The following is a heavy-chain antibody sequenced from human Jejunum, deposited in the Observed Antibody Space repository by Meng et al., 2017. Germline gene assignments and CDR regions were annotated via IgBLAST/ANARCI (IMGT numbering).Heavy chain of an antibody. V-gene: IGHV1-3*01. CDR3: ARSENYSPFDY. CDR1: GYTFTSSG. D-gene: IGHD2-15*01. CDR2: IIAGNGNT. J-gene: IGHJ4*02. Sequence: QVQPVEAGAEVKRPGASVKLSCKASGYTFTSSGIHWLRQAPGQRLEWLGWIIAGNGNTKYSQTFQGRVAITSDTSASTAYMELSSLTSEDTAVYYCARSENYSPFDYWGQGTLVTVSS.